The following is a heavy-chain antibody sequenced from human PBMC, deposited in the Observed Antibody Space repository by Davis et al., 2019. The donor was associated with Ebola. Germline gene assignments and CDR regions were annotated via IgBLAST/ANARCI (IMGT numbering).Heavy chain of an antibody. V-gene: IGHV3-73*01. CDR2: VRDKPNDYAT. J-gene: IGHJ4*02. CDR1: GFTFSGSA. D-gene: IGHD6-13*01. Sequence: GESLKISCAASGFTFSGSAIHWVRQPSGKGLEWVGRVRDKPNDYATAYAASVTGRFTISRDDSKNTAYLQMNSLKTEDTAVYYCTRREEEAAAGDFDYWGQGTLVTVSS. CDR3: TRREEEAAAGDFDY.